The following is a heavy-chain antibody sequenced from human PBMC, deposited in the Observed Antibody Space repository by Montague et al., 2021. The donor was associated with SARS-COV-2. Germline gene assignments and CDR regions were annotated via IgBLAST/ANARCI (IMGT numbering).Heavy chain of an antibody. D-gene: IGHD1-1*01. J-gene: IGHJ6*02. CDR2: IDWDDDK. CDR1: GFSLSTSGMC. CDR3: ARINSDPLDYYYYGMDV. V-gene: IGHV2-70*01. Sequence: PALVKPTQTLTLTCTFSGFSLSTSGMCVSWIRQPPGKALEWLALIDWDDDKYYSTSLKTRLTISKDTSKNQVVLTMTNMDPVDTATYHCARINSDPLDYYYYGMDVWGQGTTVTVSS.